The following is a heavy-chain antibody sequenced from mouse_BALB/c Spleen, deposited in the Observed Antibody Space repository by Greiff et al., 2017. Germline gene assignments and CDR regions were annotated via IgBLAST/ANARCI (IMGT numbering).Heavy chain of an antibody. CDR2: INPSNGGT. D-gene: IGHD1-1*01. V-gene: IGHV1S81*02. Sequence: QVQLKQSGAELVKPGASVKLSCKASGYTFTSYYMYWVKQRPGQGLEWIGEINPSNGGTNFNEKFKSKATLTVDKSSSTAYMQLSSLTSEDSAVYYCTVKRDYAMDYWGQGTSVTVSS. CDR1: GYTFTSYY. J-gene: IGHJ4*01. CDR3: TVKRDYAMDY.